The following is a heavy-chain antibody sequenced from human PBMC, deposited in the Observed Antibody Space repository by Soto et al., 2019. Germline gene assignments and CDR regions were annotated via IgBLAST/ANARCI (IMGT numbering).Heavy chain of an antibody. CDR2: IWYDGSNK. CDR3: ARDGGGSSLDY. CDR1: GFTFSSYG. J-gene: IGHJ4*02. D-gene: IGHD6-13*01. V-gene: IGHV3-33*01. Sequence: ESGGGVVQPGRSLRLSCAASGFTFSSYGMHWVRQAPGKGLEWVAVIWYDGSNKYYADSVKGRFTISRDNSKNTLYLQMNSLRAEDTAVYYCARDGGGSSLDYWGQGTLVTVSS.